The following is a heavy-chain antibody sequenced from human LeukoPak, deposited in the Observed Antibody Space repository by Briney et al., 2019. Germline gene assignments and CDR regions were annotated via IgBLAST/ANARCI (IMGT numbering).Heavy chain of an antibody. CDR1: GGSVSGGSYY. D-gene: IGHD3-22*01. CDR2: FYYTGST. J-gene: IGHJ3*02. V-gene: IGHV4-61*01. CDR3: AREALRYYYDSSGRAGWGAFDI. Sequence: SETLSLTCTVSGGSVSGGSYYWSWIRQPPGKGLEWIGYFYYTGSTNYNPSLKSRVPISVDTSKNQFSLRLSSVTAADTAVYYCAREALRYYYDSSGRAGWGAFDIWGQGTMVTVSS.